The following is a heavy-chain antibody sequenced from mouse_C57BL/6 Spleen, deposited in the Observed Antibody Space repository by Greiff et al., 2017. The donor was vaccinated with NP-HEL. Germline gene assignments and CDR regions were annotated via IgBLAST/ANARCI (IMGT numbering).Heavy chain of an antibody. CDR1: GYSITSGYY. J-gene: IGHJ1*03. Sequence: EVKLQESGPGLVKPSQSLSLTCSVTGYSITSGYYWNWLRQFPGNKLEWMGYISYDGSNNYNPSLKNRISITRDTSKNQFFLKLNSVTTEDTATYYCARVYGYYRYFDVWGTGTTVTVSS. CDR3: ARVYGYYRYFDV. D-gene: IGHD2-2*01. CDR2: ISYDGSN. V-gene: IGHV3-6*01.